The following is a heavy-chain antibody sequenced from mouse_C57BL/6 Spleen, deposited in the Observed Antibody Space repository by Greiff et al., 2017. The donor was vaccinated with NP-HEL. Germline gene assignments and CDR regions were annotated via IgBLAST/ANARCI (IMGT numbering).Heavy chain of an antibody. V-gene: IGHV5-17*01. CDR3: ATYYSNYGVY. D-gene: IGHD2-5*01. CDR1: GFTFSDYG. Sequence: EVQRVESGGGLVKPGGSLKLSCAASGFTFSDYGMHWVRQAPEKGLEWVAYISSGSSTIYYADTVKGRFTISRDNAKNALFLQMTSLRSEDTAMYYCATYYSNYGVYWGQGTTLTVSS. J-gene: IGHJ2*01. CDR2: ISSGSSTI.